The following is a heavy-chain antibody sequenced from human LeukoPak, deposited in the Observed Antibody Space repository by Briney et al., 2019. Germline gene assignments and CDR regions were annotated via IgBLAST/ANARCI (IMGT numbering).Heavy chain of an antibody. D-gene: IGHD1-26*01. V-gene: IGHV3-15*07. Sequence: GGSLRLSCAAAGFTFSNAWMNWVRQAPGKGLEWVGRIKSKTDGETADCAAAVKGRFAISRDDLKNTLYLQMDSLQTEDTAVYYCAKTIGGATTFYFDYWGQGTLVTVSS. CDR3: AKTIGGATTFYFDY. CDR2: IKSKTDGETA. CDR1: GFTFSNAW. J-gene: IGHJ4*02.